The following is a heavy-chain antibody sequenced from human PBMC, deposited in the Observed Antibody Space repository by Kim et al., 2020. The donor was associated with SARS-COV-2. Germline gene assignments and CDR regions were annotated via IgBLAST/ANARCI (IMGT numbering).Heavy chain of an antibody. V-gene: IGHV1-69*13. CDR1: GGTFSSYA. CDR2: IIPIFGTA. D-gene: IGHD6-19*01. CDR3: ARVPEHSSGWYYFDY. Sequence: SVKVSCKASGGTFSSYAISWVRQAPGQGLEWMGGIIPIFGTANYAQKFQGRVTITADESTSTAYMELSSLRSEDTAVYYCARVPEHSSGWYYFDYWGQGTLVTVSS. J-gene: IGHJ4*02.